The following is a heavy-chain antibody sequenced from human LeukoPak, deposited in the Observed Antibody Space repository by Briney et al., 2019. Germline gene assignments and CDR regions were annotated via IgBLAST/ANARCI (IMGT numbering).Heavy chain of an antibody. J-gene: IGHJ4*02. D-gene: IGHD1-14*01. Sequence: PGGSLRLSCAASAFSFSDYSMNWVRQAPGKGLEWVSSISSRSRHVYYAASVQGRFTISRDDAKNSLYLQMNSLRVEDMAVYYCARDSFETDIDYWGQGTLVTVSS. CDR2: ISSRSRHV. CDR3: ARDSFETDIDY. V-gene: IGHV3-21*01. CDR1: AFSFSDYS.